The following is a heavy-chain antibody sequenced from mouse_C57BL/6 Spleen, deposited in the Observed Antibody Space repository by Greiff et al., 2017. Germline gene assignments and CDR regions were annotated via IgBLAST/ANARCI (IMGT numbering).Heavy chain of an antibody. CDR2: IDPANGNT. Sequence: VHVKQSVAELVRPGASVKLSCTASGFNIKNTYMHWVKQRPEQGLEWIGRIDPANGNTKYAPKFQGKATITADTSSNTAYLQLSSLTSEDTAIYYCASLSYDYDGEVDYWGQGTTLTVSS. CDR3: ASLSYDYDGEVDY. CDR1: GFNIKNTY. D-gene: IGHD2-4*01. J-gene: IGHJ2*01. V-gene: IGHV14-3*01.